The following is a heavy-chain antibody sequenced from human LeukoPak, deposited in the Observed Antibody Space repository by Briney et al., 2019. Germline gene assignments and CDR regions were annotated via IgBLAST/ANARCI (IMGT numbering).Heavy chain of an antibody. J-gene: IGHJ4*02. CDR3: ARDKVSVIPALDY. D-gene: IGHD2/OR15-2a*01. CDR2: INSRSNYI. V-gene: IGHV3-21*01. CDR1: GFTFSNHN. Sequence: GGSLRLSCEASGFTFSNHNMNWVRQAPGKGLEWVSSINSRSNYIYYADSVKGRFAISRDNAKESLYLQMNSLRAEDTALYFCARDKVSVIPALDYWGQGTLVIVSS.